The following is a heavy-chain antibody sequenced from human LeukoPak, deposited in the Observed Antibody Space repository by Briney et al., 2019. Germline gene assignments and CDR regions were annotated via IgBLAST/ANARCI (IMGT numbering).Heavy chain of an antibody. CDR1: GFTFSSYS. CDR2: ISSSSSYI. CDR3: ARDLGYCSGGSCYGFYWYFDL. J-gene: IGHJ2*01. Sequence: RSGGSLRLSCAASGFTFSSYSMNWVRQAPGKGLEWVSSISSSSSYIYYADSVKGRFTISRDNAKNSLYLQMNSLRAEDTAVYYCARDLGYCSGGSCYGFYWYFDLWGRGTLVTVSS. V-gene: IGHV3-21*01. D-gene: IGHD2-15*01.